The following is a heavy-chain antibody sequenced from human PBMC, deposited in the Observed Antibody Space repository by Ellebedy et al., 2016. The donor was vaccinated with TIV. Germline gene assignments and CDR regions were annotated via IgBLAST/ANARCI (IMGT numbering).Heavy chain of an antibody. Sequence: GESLKISCAASGFSFSRSDMHWVRQAPDKGPEWVAVISSDGKDQYYADSVKGRFTIFRDNSKNTLSLHMTSLRAEDTAVYYCAKDRGAITYCFDPWGQGTLVTVSS. J-gene: IGHJ5*02. CDR1: GFSFSRSD. V-gene: IGHV3-30*18. CDR3: AKDRGAITYCFDP. D-gene: IGHD2-21*01. CDR2: ISSDGKDQ.